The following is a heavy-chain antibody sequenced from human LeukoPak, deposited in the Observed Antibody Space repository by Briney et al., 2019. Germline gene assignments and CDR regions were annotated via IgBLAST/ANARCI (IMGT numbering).Heavy chain of an antibody. CDR1: GVSISGYY. J-gene: IGHJ6*02. CDR2: IYSSGST. CDR3: VRLDV. Sequence: SETLSLTCTVSGVSISGYYWNWIRQPPGKGLEWIGHIYSSGSTNYNPSLKSRVTISVDTSKNQFSLKLSSVAAADTAVYYCVRLDVWGQGTTVTVSS. V-gene: IGHV4-59*01.